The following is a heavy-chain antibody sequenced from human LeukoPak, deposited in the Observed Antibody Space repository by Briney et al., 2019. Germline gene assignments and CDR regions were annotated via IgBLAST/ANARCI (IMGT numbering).Heavy chain of an antibody. D-gene: IGHD2-2*01. Sequence: PSETLSLTCTVSGGSISSGDYYWSWIRQPPGKGLEWIGYIYYSGSTYYNPSLKSRVAISVDTSKNQFSLKLSSVTAADTAVYYCAREPLVVVPAAAVYYYGMDAWGKGTTVTVSS. CDR3: AREPLVVVPAAAVYYYGMDA. J-gene: IGHJ6*04. CDR2: IYYSGST. V-gene: IGHV4-30-4*01. CDR1: GGSISSGDYY.